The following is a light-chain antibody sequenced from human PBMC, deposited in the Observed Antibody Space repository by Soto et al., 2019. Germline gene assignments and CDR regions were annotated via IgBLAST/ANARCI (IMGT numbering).Light chain of an antibody. Sequence: EIVLTHSPGTLSFSPVEIANLSFRSSQSVSSYLAWYQQKPGQAPRLLIYDASNRATGIPARFSGSGSGTDFTLTISSLEPEDFAVYYCQQRSNWINFGQGTRLEIK. V-gene: IGKV3-11*01. CDR1: QSVSSY. J-gene: IGKJ5*01. CDR3: QQRSNWIN. CDR2: DAS.